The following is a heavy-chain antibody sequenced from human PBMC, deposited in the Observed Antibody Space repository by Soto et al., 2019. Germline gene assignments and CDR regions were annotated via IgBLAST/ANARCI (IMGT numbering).Heavy chain of an antibody. CDR2: ISSNGDST. Sequence: GGSLRLSCSASGFTFSMFSMHWVRQAPGKGLEYVSGISSNGDSTYYADSVKGRFTISRDNSKNTLYLQMISLRAVDTSVHYGVDSRSSMKIPTTWGQGTLVTVSS. J-gene: IGHJ5*02. CDR3: VDSRSSMKIPTT. D-gene: IGHD2-15*01. V-gene: IGHV3-64D*06. CDR1: GFTFSMFS.